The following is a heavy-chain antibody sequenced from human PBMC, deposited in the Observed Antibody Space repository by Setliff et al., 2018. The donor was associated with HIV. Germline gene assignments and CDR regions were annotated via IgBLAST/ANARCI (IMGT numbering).Heavy chain of an antibody. Sequence: KTSETLSLTCTVSGGSISSHYWHWFRQPPGKGLEWIGYIYYTGITDNNPSLEGRVTISVDTSKNQVSLRLKSVTTADTAVYYCARELYGGNSRPFDYWGQGALVTV. J-gene: IGHJ4*02. CDR1: GGSISSHY. D-gene: IGHD2-21*02. CDR3: ARELYGGNSRPFDY. V-gene: IGHV4-59*11. CDR2: IYYTGIT.